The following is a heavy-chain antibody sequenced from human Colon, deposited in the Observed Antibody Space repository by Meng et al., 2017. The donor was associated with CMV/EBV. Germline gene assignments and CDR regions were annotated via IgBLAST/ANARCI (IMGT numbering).Heavy chain of an antibody. V-gene: IGHV1-2*02. CDR3: ATVSSGYYLYFQH. CDR2: INPNSGGT. Sequence: LWQSGAEVKKTGASVKVSCKASGYTFTGYYMHWVRQAPGQGLEWMGWINPNSGGTNYAQKFQDRVTMTRDTSISSAYMELSRLRSDDTAVYYCATVSSGYYLYFQHWGQGTLVTVSS. CDR1: GYTFTGYY. J-gene: IGHJ1*01. D-gene: IGHD3-22*01.